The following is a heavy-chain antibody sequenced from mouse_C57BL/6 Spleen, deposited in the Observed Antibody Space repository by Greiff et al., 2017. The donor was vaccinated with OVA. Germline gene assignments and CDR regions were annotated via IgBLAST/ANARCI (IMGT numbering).Heavy chain of an antibody. CDR2: IDPEDGET. J-gene: IGHJ2*01. CDR1: GFNIKDYY. D-gene: IGHD2-2*01. CDR3: AGTSTMVTTDYFDD. V-gene: IGHV14-2*01. Sequence: EVQLQQSGAELVKPGASVKLSCTASGFNIKDYYMHWVKQRPEQGLAWIGRIDPEDGETKYAPKFPGKATITADTSSNTTYLQLSSLTSEDTAVYYCAGTSTMVTTDYFDDWGQGTTLTVSS.